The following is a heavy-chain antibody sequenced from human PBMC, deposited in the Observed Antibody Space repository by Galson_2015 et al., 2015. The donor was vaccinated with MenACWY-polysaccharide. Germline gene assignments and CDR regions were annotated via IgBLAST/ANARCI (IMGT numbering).Heavy chain of an antibody. CDR1: GFTFSSYA. V-gene: IGHV3-30*04. Sequence: SLRLSCAAPGFTFSSYAMHWVRQAPGKGLEWVAVISYDGTNKYYADSVKGRFTISRDNSENTQYLQMNSLGAEDTAVYYCARDYFDRTPCYGMDVWGQGTTVTVSS. J-gene: IGHJ6*02. CDR3: ARDYFDRTPCYGMDV. CDR2: ISYDGTNK. D-gene: IGHD3-9*01.